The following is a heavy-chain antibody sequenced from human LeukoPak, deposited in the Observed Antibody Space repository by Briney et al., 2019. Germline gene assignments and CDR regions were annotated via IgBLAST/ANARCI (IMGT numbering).Heavy chain of an antibody. D-gene: IGHD1-26*01. CDR3: ARGGSSYFDY. J-gene: IGHJ4*02. CDR2: IYHSGST. Sequence: SETLSLTCTVSGGSISSGGYYWGWIRQPPGKGLEWIGYIYHSGSTYYNPSLKSRVTISVDRSKNQFSLKLSSVTAADTAVYYCARGGSSYFDYWGQGTLVTVSS. V-gene: IGHV4-30-2*01. CDR1: GGSISSGGYY.